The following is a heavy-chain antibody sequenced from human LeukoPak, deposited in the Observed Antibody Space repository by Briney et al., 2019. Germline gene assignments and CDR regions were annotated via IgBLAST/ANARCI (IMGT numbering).Heavy chain of an antibody. V-gene: IGHV3-33*01. Sequence: GGSLRLSCAASGFTFSSYGMHWVRQAPGKGLEWVAVIWYDGSNKYYADSVKGRFTISRDTSKNTLYLQMNSLRTEDTAIYYCARIYQSYYFDYWGQGTLVTVSS. J-gene: IGHJ4*02. CDR3: ARIYQSYYFDY. CDR2: IWYDGSNK. CDR1: GFTFSSYG. D-gene: IGHD2-2*01.